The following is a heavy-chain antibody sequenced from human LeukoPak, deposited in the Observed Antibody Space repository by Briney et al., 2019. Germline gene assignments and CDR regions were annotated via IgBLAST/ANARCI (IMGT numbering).Heavy chain of an antibody. CDR2: ISSSSSII. CDR1: GFTLSSYS. J-gene: IGHJ4*02. V-gene: IGHV3-48*02. Sequence: PGGSLRLSCAASGFTLSSYSMNWVRQAPGKGLEWVSYISSSSSIIYYADSVKGRFTISRDNAKNSLYLQMNSLRDEDTAVYYCARVPRSTVGLDYWGQGTLVTVSS. D-gene: IGHD4-23*01. CDR3: ARVPRSTVGLDY.